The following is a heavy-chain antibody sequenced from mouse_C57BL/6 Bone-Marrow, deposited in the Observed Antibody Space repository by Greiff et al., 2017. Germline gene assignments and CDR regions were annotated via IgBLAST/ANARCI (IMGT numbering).Heavy chain of an antibody. V-gene: IGHV1-64*01. CDR1: GYTFTSYW. J-gene: IGHJ2*01. Sequence: QVQLQQPGAELVKPGASVKLSCKASGYTFTSYWMPWVKQRPGQGLEWIGMIHPNSGSTNYNEKFKSKATLTVDKSSSSAYMQLSSLTSEDSAVYYCARRRIITTVVATDYWGQGTTLTVSS. D-gene: IGHD1-1*01. CDR3: ARRRIITTVVATDY. CDR2: IHPNSGST.